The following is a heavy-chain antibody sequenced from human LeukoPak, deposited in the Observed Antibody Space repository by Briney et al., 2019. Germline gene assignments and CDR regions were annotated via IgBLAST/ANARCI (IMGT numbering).Heavy chain of an antibody. J-gene: IGHJ4*02. Sequence: GGSLRLSCATSGFNFDRYTIHWVRQAPGKGLEWVSLAGWAGGTTYYSDSVRGRFTISRDSGKNSVYLQMNSLTTDDTAFYFCAKELDTMFFDYWGQGALVTVSS. CDR1: GFNFDRYT. D-gene: IGHD5-18*01. V-gene: IGHV3-43*01. CDR3: AKELDTMFFDY. CDR2: AGWAGGTT.